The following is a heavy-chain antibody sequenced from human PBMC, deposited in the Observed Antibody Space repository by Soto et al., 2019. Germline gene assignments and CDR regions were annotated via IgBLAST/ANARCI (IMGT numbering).Heavy chain of an antibody. J-gene: IGHJ4*02. V-gene: IGHV3-9*01. CDR3: ARAPTGGTWPVYFDW. CDR1: AFTFGDFA. Sequence: VQLVESGGGLVQPGRSLRLSGTASAFTFGDFAMHWVRQVPGKGLEWVSGINWNGNYIGYADSVKGRFTVSRDNAKNSLYLQMNSLRPEDTALYFCARAPTGGTWPVYFDWWGRGTLVTVSS. D-gene: IGHD2-15*01. CDR2: INWNGNYI.